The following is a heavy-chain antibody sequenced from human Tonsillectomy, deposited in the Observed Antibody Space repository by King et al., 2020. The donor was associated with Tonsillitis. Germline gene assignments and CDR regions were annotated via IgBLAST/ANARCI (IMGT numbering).Heavy chain of an antibody. D-gene: IGHD5-18*01. J-gene: IGHJ4*02. CDR1: GYTFTGYY. CDR3: ARDLRVPGTRGYSFDY. V-gene: IGHV1-2*02. Sequence: VQLVESGAEVKKPGASVKVSCKASGYTFTGYYMHWVRQAPGQGLEWMGWINPNSGGTNYAQKFQGRVTMTRDTSISTAYMELSRLGSDDTAVYYCARDLRVPGTRGYSFDYWGQGTLVTVSS. CDR2: INPNSGGT.